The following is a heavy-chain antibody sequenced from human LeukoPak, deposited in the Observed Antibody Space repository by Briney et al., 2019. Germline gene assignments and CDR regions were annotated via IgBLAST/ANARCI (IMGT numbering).Heavy chain of an antibody. Sequence: GGSLRLSCAASGFTFSSYGMHWVRQAPGKGLEWVAVIWYDGSNEYYADSVKGRFTISRDNSKNTLYLQMNSLRAEDTAVYYCARETPYSSSWYGPFDYWGQGTLVTVSS. J-gene: IGHJ4*02. CDR3: ARETPYSSSWYGPFDY. D-gene: IGHD6-13*01. CDR2: IWYDGSNE. V-gene: IGHV3-33*01. CDR1: GFTFSSYG.